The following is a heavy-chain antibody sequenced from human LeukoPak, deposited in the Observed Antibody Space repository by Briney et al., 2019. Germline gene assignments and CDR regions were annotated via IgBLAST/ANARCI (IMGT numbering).Heavy chain of an antibody. Sequence: SETLSLTCAVYGRSFSGYYWSWLRQTPGNGLEWIGEINHSGSTTYNPSLKSRVTISVDTSKNQFSLKLISVTAADTALYYCARVYWSQPAKYHFDYWGQGTLVTVSS. V-gene: IGHV4-34*01. CDR3: ARVYWSQPAKYHFDY. CDR1: GRSFSGYY. D-gene: IGHD2-8*02. J-gene: IGHJ4*02. CDR2: INHSGST.